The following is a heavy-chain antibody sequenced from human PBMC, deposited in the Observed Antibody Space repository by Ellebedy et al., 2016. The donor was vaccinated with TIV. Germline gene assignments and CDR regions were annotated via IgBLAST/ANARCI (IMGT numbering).Heavy chain of an antibody. CDR2: ISGGGDNT. Sequence: GGSLRLSCAASGFTFSAFAMHWVRQAPGKGLEWLSVISGGGDNTYHADSVKGRFTIIRDNSKNTLYLQMDRLRAEDTAVYYCAKGTSSGFNYDRVGCEYWGQGTLVTVSS. J-gene: IGHJ4*02. D-gene: IGHD3-22*01. CDR3: AKGTSSGFNYDRVGCEY. CDR1: GFTFSAFA. V-gene: IGHV3-23*01.